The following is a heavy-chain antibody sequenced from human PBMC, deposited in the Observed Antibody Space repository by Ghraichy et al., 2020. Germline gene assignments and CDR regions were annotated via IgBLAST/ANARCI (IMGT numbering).Heavy chain of an antibody. J-gene: IGHJ4*02. CDR2: IYHSGST. CDR3: AAKRGFPYYFDY. CDR1: GYSISSGYY. Sequence: SETLSLTCAVSGYSISSGYYWGWIRQPPGKGLEWIGSIYHSGSTYYNPSLKSRVTISVDTSKNQFSLKLSSVTAADTAVYYCAAKRGFPYYFDYWGQGTLVTVSS. V-gene: IGHV4-38-2*01.